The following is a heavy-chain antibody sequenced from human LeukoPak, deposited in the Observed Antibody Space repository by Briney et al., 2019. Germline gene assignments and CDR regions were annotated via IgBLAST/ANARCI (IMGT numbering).Heavy chain of an antibody. J-gene: IGHJ3*02. CDR1: GYTFTSYY. D-gene: IGHD2-2*01. CDR2: INPSGRST. Sequence: ASVKVSCKASGYTFTSYYMHWVRQAPGQGLEWMGIINPSGRSTSYAQKFQGRVTMTRDMSTSTVYMELSSLRSEDTAVYYCARVVVPAAPNDAFDIWGQGTMVTVSS. V-gene: IGHV1-46*01. CDR3: ARVVVPAAPNDAFDI.